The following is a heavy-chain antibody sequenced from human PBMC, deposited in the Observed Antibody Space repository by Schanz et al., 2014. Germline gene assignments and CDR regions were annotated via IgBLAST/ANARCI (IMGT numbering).Heavy chain of an antibody. D-gene: IGHD6-13*01. CDR1: GFTVSANY. CDR2: IDYAGST. Sequence: EVQVVESGGGLVQPGGSLRLSCAVSGFTVSANYMIWVRQPPGKGLEWVSLIDYAGSTNYADSVKGRMTVSRDTSKNALFLQMNNLRAEDTAVYYCTTQQLGSHYLYGMDVWGQGTTVTVSS. J-gene: IGHJ6*02. CDR3: TTQQLGSHYLYGMDV. V-gene: IGHV3-66*01.